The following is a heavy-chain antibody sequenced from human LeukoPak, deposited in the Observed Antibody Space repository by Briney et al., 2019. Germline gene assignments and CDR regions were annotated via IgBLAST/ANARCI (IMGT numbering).Heavy chain of an antibody. CDR2: IYYSGST. J-gene: IGHJ6*03. CDR3: AVGYYYYYMDV. Sequence: PSETLSLTCTVSGGSISSSSYYWGWIRQPPGKGLEWIGYIYYSGSTNYNPSLKSRVTISVDTSKNQFSLKLSSVTAADTAVYYCAVGYYYYYMDVWGKGTTVTISS. CDR1: GGSISSSSYY. V-gene: IGHV4-61*05.